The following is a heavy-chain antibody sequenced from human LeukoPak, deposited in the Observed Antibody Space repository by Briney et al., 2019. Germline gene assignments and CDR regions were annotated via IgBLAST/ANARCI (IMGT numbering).Heavy chain of an antibody. CDR3: TTAGNYYDSSGYLISDY. D-gene: IGHD3-22*01. CDR1: GFTFSSYA. V-gene: IGHV3-30*04. J-gene: IGHJ4*02. CDR2: ISYDGSNK. Sequence: GGSLRLSCAASGFTFSSYAMHWVRQAPGKGLEWVAVISYDGSNKYYADSVKGRFTISRDNSKNTLYLQMNSLKTEDTAVYYCTTAGNYYDSSGYLISDYWGQGTLVTVSS.